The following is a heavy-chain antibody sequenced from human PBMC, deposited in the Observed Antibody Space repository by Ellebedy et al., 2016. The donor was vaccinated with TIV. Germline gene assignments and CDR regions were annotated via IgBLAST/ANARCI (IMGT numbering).Heavy chain of an antibody. D-gene: IGHD2-21*02. J-gene: IGHJ5*02. CDR2: ISKSGTT. Sequence: MPSETLSLTCTVSGDSISTSIYNWGWIRQPPGKGLEWIGSISKSGTTYYNPSLKSRVTISVDTSKNQFYLRLNSVTAADTAMYYFAADRDIRWFYRWGRGTRVTVSS. CDR3: AADRDIRWFYR. CDR1: GDSISTSIYN. V-gene: IGHV4-39*07.